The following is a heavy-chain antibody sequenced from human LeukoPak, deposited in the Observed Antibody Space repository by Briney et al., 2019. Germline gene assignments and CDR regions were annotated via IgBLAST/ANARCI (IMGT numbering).Heavy chain of an antibody. D-gene: IGHD3-10*01. CDR3: AKSRGPGVDAFDI. V-gene: IGHV3-33*06. J-gene: IGHJ3*02. Sequence: GRSLRLSCAASGFTFSRYGMHWVRQAPSEVLEWVAVIWYGGSNKYYADSVKGRFTISRDNSKNILYLQMNSLRAEDTAVYYCAKSRGPGVDAFDIWGQGTMVTVSS. CDR1: GFTFSRYG. CDR2: IWYGGSNK.